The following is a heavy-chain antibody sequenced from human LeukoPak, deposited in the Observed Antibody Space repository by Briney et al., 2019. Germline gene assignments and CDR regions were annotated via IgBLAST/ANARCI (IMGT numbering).Heavy chain of an antibody. Sequence: ASVKVSCKASGGTFSSYAISWMRQAPGQGLEWMGIINPSGGSTSYAQKFQGRVTMTRDTSTSTVYMELSSLRSEDTAVYYCARASYNWNYGNSRKYYFDYWGQGTLVTVSS. CDR3: ARASYNWNYGNSRKYYFDY. CDR1: GGTFSSYA. J-gene: IGHJ4*02. D-gene: IGHD1-7*01. CDR2: INPSGGST. V-gene: IGHV1-46*01.